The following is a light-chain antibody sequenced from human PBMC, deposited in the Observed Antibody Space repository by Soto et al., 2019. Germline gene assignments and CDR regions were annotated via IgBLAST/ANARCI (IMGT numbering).Light chain of an antibody. CDR2: DTG. CDR1: TGAVTSSLF. V-gene: IGLV7-46*01. Sequence: QAVVSQEPSLTVSPGGTVTLTCGSSTGAVTSSLFPYWFQQKPGQAPRTLIYDTGNKHSWTPVRFSGSLLGDKAALTLSGAQPEDEADYYCLLSYSGTRVFGGGTKLTVL. J-gene: IGLJ2*01. CDR3: LLSYSGTRV.